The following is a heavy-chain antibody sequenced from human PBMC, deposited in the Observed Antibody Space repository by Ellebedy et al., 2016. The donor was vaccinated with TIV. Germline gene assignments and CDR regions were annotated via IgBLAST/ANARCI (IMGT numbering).Heavy chain of an antibody. Sequence: GESLKISXAVSGFSFSDYSMNWVRRAPGKGLEWVSSISFSSTYIYYADSVKGRFTISRDNAKHSLYLQMNSMRAEDTAVYYCARVPYGSGGYRVDYWGQGTLVTVSS. CDR2: ISFSSTYI. J-gene: IGHJ4*02. CDR1: GFSFSDYS. V-gene: IGHV3-21*01. CDR3: ARVPYGSGGYRVDY. D-gene: IGHD3-10*01.